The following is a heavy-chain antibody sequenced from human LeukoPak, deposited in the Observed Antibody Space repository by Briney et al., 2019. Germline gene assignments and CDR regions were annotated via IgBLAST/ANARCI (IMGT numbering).Heavy chain of an antibody. V-gene: IGHV4-31*03. CDR3: ARASPILLWFGLTGFDP. CDR1: GGSISSGGYY. CDR2: IYYSGST. J-gene: IGHJ5*02. D-gene: IGHD3-10*01. Sequence: PSETLSLTCTVSGGSISSGGYYWSWIRQHPGKGLEWIGYIYYSGSTYYNPSLKSRVTISVDTSKNQFSLKLSSVTAADTALYYCARASPILLWFGLTGFDPWGQGTLVTVSS.